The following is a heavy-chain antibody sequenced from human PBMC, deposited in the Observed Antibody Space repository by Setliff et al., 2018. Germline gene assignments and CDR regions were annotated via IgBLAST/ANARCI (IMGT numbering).Heavy chain of an antibody. CDR2: ISDTALGI. D-gene: IGHD6-13*01. CDR1: GFTFNTYA. CDR3: VKDVVGYSSTWPKRDYFDY. V-gene: IGHV3-23*01. J-gene: IGHJ4*02. Sequence: AGGSLRLSCAASGFTFNTYAMSWVRQPPGKGLEWVSSISDTALGIYYADSVRGRFTISRDNYKKTLYLQMNSLRAEDTAVYYCVKDVVGYSSTWPKRDYFDYWGQGTLVTVSS.